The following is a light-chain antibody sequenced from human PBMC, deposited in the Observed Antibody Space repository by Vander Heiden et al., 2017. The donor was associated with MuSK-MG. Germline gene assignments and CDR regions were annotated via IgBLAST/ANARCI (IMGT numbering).Light chain of an antibody. Sequence: QAGLTQPPSVSGGLSQTATPYCTGHCNNVGSEGAAWLQQDQGHPPKLLSYRNNNRPSGISERVSASRSGSTASLTMTGLQPEDEAEYYCLAWDISLSAWMFGGGTKLTVL. CDR2: RNN. V-gene: IGLV10-54*04. CDR3: LAWDISLSAWM. J-gene: IGLJ3*02. CDR1: CNNVGSEG.